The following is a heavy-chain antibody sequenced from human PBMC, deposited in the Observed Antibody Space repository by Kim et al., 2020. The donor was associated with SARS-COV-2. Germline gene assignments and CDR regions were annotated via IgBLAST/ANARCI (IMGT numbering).Heavy chain of an antibody. V-gene: IGHV3-64D*09. CDR1: GFTFSSYA. Sequence: GGSLRLSCSASGFTFSSYAMHWVRQAPGKGLEYVSAISSNGGSTYYADSVKGTFTISRDNSKNTLYLQMSSLRAEDTAVYYCVRGCSSTSCYHYYYGMDVWGQGTTVTVSS. CDR3: VRGCSSTSCYHYYYGMDV. J-gene: IGHJ6*02. D-gene: IGHD2-2*01. CDR2: ISSNGGST.